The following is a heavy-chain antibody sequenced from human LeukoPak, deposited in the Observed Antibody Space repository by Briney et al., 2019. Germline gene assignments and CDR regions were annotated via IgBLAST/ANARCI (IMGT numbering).Heavy chain of an antibody. J-gene: IGHJ4*02. CDR1: GGSFSGYY. D-gene: IGHD6-19*01. CDR3: ARGYRGTVAGLDY. V-gene: IGHV4-34*01. Sequence: SETLSLTCAVYGGSFSGYYWSWIRQPPGKGLEWIGEINHSGSTNYNPSLKSRVTISVDTSKNQFSLKLSSVTAADTAVYYCARGYRGTVAGLDYWGQGTLVIVSS. CDR2: INHSGST.